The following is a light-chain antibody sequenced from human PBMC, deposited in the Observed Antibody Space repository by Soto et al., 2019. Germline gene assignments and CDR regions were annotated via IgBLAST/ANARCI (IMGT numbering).Light chain of an antibody. J-gene: IGKJ1*01. V-gene: IGKV3-15*01. Sequence: EIVLTQSPGTLSLSPGERATLSCRASQSVSTNLAWYQQKPGQAPRLLIYDASNRATGIPARFSGSGSGTEFTLTISSLQSEDFAVYYCQQYNNWPVTFGQGTKVDIK. CDR3: QQYNNWPVT. CDR1: QSVSTN. CDR2: DAS.